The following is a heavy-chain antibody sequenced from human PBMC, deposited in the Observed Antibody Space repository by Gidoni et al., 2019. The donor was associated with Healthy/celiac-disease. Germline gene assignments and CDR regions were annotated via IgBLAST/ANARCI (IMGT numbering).Heavy chain of an antibody. V-gene: IGHV4-39*01. J-gene: IGHJ4*02. Sequence: QLQLQESGPGLVKPSETLSLTCTVSGGSISSSSYYWGWLRQPPGKGLEWIGSIYYSGSTYYNPSLKSRVTISVDTSKNQFSLKLSSVTAADTAVYYCARRGQWLAIDYWGQGTLVTVSS. CDR2: IYYSGST. D-gene: IGHD6-19*01. CDR1: GGSISSSSYY. CDR3: ARRGQWLAIDY.